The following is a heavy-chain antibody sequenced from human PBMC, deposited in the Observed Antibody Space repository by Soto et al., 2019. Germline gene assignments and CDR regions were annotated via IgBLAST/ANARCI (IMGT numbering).Heavy chain of an antibody. CDR2: ISGSGGST. D-gene: IGHD3-3*01. CDR3: AKDGEWFRRASAFDI. V-gene: IGHV3-23*01. Sequence: GGSLRLSCAASGFTFSSYAMSWVRQAPGKEQEWVSAISGSGGSTYYADSVKGRFTISRDNSKNTLYLQMNSLRAEDTAVYYCAKDGEWFRRASAFDIWGQGTMVTVSS. CDR1: GFTFSSYA. J-gene: IGHJ3*02.